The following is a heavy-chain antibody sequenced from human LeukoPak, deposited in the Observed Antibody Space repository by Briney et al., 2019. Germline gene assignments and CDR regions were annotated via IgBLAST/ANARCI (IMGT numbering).Heavy chain of an antibody. CDR2: IIPIFGSA. J-gene: IGHJ6*02. V-gene: IGHV1-69*01. CDR3: ARDSSEFRNLIPH. CDR1: GGTFSRYA. D-gene: IGHD1-14*01. Sequence: GASVKVSCKASGGTFSRYAISWVRQSPGQGLEWMGGIIPIFGSANYAQKFQGRVTITADESTSTAYMELSSLRSEDTAVYYCARDSSEFRNLIPHWGQGTTVTVSS.